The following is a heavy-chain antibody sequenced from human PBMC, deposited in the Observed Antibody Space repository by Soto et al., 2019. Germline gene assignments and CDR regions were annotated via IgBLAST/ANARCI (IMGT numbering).Heavy chain of an antibody. Sequence: EVQLVESGGGLVQPGGSLRLSCAASGFTFSSYDMHWVRQATGKGLEWVSAIGTAGDTYYPGSVKGRFTISRENAKNSLYLQMNSLRAEDTAVYYCARSLLTHGNPRGNFWYYYYGMDVWGQGTTVTVSS. D-gene: IGHD3-3*01. CDR2: IGTAGDT. J-gene: IGHJ6*02. CDR3: ARSLLTHGNPRGNFWYYYYGMDV. CDR1: GFTFSSYD. V-gene: IGHV3-13*01.